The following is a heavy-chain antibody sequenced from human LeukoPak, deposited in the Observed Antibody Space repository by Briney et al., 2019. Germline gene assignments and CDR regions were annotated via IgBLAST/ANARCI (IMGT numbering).Heavy chain of an antibody. CDR3: ARHFRSWHFLDH. Sequence: SETLSLTCAVSGYSISSGYYWGWIRPPPGKGLEWIGSIYHSGSTYYNPSLKSRVTISVDTSKNQFSLKLSSVTAADTAVYYCARHFRSWHFLDHWGQGTLVTVSS. CDR1: GYSISSGYY. D-gene: IGHD6-13*01. V-gene: IGHV4-38-2*01. J-gene: IGHJ4*02. CDR2: IYHSGST.